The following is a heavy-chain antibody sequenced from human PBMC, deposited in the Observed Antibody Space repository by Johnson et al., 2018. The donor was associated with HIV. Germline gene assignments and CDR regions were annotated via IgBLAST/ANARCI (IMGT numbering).Heavy chain of an antibody. Sequence: QVQLVESGGGVVQPGMSLRISCAASGFTFSSYAMHWVRQAPGKGLEWVAVISYDGSNKYYADSVKGRFTISRDNSKNTLYLQMNSLRAEDTAVYYCARVSVVGVVIYAFDIWGQGTMVTVSS. J-gene: IGHJ3*02. D-gene: IGHD3-3*01. CDR1: GFTFSSYA. CDR3: ARVSVVGVVIYAFDI. V-gene: IGHV3-30-3*01. CDR2: ISYDGSNK.